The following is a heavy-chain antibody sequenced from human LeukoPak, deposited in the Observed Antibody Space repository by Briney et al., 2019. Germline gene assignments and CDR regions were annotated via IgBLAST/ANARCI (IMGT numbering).Heavy chain of an antibody. V-gene: IGHV4-34*01. CDR3: ARDRHYDFWSGYLDY. D-gene: IGHD3-3*01. Sequence: PSETLSLTCAVYGGSFSGYYWTWVRQPPGKGLEWIGDINDSGSTRYSPSLKSRVTISVDTSKNQFSLKLSSVTAADTAVYYCARDRHYDFWSGYLDYWGQGTLVTVSS. J-gene: IGHJ4*02. CDR1: GGSFSGYY. CDR2: INDSGST.